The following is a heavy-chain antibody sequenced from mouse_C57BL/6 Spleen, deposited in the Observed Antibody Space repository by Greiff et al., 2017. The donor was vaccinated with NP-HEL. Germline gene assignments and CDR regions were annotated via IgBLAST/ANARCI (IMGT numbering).Heavy chain of an antibody. CDR3: ARESNYGSHYAMDY. Sequence: EVQLVESEGGLVQPGSSMKLSCTASGFTFSDYYMAWVRQVPEKGLEWVANINYDGSSTYYLDSLKSRFIISRDNAKNILYLQMSILKSEDTATYYCARESNYGSHYAMDYWGQGTSVTVSS. J-gene: IGHJ4*01. CDR2: INYDGSST. V-gene: IGHV5-16*01. CDR1: GFTFSDYY. D-gene: IGHD1-1*01.